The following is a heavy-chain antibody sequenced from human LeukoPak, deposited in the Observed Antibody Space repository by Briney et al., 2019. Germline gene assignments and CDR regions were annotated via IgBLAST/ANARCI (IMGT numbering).Heavy chain of an antibody. CDR1: GGTFSSYA. Sequence: SVKVSCKASGGTFSSYAISWVRQAPGQGLEWMGGIIPIFGTANYAQKFRGRVTITADESTSTAYMELRSLRSEDTAVYYCATYYDFWSGSLLYYYMDVWGKGTTVTVSS. CDR3: ATYYDFWSGSLLYYYMDV. D-gene: IGHD3-3*01. V-gene: IGHV1-69*13. J-gene: IGHJ6*03. CDR2: IIPIFGTA.